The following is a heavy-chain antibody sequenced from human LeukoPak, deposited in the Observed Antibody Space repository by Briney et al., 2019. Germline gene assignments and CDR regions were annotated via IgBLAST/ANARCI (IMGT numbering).Heavy chain of an antibody. Sequence: PSESLSLTRTVASASIISHYWSWVRQPPGKGLGWVWYIYYSRSTHYNPSLKSRVTMSVDTSKNQFSLKLRYVTAADTAVYYCARAVWSGYYTDYYYYMDVWGKGTTVTVSS. J-gene: IGHJ6*03. V-gene: IGHV4-59*11. CDR1: SASIISHY. CDR3: ARAVWSGYYTDYYYYMDV. CDR2: IYYSRST. D-gene: IGHD3-3*01.